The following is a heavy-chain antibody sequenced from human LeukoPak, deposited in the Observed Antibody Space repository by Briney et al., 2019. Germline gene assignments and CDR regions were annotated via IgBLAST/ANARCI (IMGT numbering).Heavy chain of an antibody. CDR1: NGSISSGRYY. CDR3: ARQAPLDGDFDF. Sequence: SETLSLTCTVSNGSISSGRYYWSWIRQPPGKGLEWIGRFFPSGSANYSPSLKSRVTISVDTSKNQFSLILNSVTAADTAVYYCARQAPLDGDFDFWGQGTLVTVSS. CDR2: FFPSGSA. D-gene: IGHD3/OR15-3a*01. V-gene: IGHV4-61*02. J-gene: IGHJ4*02.